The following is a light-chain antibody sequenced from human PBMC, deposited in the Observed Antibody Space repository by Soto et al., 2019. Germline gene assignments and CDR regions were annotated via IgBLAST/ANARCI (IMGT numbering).Light chain of an antibody. CDR3: QQYNNWPPWT. Sequence: EILMAQSPATLSVSPGERATLSCRASQNVSSNLAWYQQKPGQAPRLLIYVASTRATGIPARFSGSGSGTEFTLTISSLQSEDSAVYYCQQYNNWPPWTFGQGTKVDI. V-gene: IGKV3-15*01. J-gene: IGKJ1*01. CDR1: QNVSSN. CDR2: VAS.